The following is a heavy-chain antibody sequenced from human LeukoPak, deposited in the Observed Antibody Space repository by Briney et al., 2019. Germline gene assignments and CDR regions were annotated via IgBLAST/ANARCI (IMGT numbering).Heavy chain of an antibody. J-gene: IGHJ4*02. CDR1: GGSISSYY. CDR3: ARDYYDSSGYLYLFDY. V-gene: IGHV4-4*07. Sequence: SETLSLTCTVSGGSISSYYWSWVRQPAGKGVEWIGRIYTSGSTNYNPSLQSLVTMSVDTSKNQFSLKLSSVTAADTAVYYCARDYYDSSGYLYLFDYWGQGTLVTVSS. CDR2: IYTSGST. D-gene: IGHD3-22*01.